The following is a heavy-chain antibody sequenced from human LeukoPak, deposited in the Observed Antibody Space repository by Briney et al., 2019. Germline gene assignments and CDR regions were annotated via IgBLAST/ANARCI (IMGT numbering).Heavy chain of an antibody. CDR2: ISGSGGGT. J-gene: IGHJ3*02. Sequence: AGGSLRLSCAASGLTFSSNAMSWVRQAPGKGLEWVSAISGSGGGTYYADSVKGRFTISRDNSKNTLYLQMNSPRAEDTAVYYCAKDATIVGATLRAFDIWGQGTMVTVSS. CDR3: AKDATIVGATLRAFDI. D-gene: IGHD1-26*01. CDR1: GLTFSSNA. V-gene: IGHV3-23*01.